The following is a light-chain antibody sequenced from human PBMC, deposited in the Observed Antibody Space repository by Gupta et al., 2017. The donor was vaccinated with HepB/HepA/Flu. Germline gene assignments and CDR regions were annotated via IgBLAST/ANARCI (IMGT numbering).Light chain of an antibody. CDR3: MQGTHWPTT. CDR1: RSLVHSDGNTH. J-gene: IGKJ1*01. CDR2: MVS. Sequence: DVVMTQSPVSLPVTLGQPASISCRSSRSLVHSDGNTHLNWFQQRPGQSPRRLIYMVSKRDSGVPDRFSGSGSGTDFTLKISRVEAEDVGVYYCMQGTHWPTTFGQGTKVEIK. V-gene: IGKV2-30*02.